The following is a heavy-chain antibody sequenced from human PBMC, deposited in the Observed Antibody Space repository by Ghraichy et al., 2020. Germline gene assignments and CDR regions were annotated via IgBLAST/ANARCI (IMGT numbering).Heavy chain of an antibody. CDR1: GLTFSTYA. Sequence: LSLTCAASGLTFSTYAMSWVRQAPGKGLEWVSTISGSGDKTYYADSVQGRLTISRDNSKNTLYLQMNILRTEDTAVYFCATVDHCRTTSCRENFQHWGQGTLVTVSS. V-gene: IGHV3-23*01. CDR2: ISGSGDKT. D-gene: IGHD2-2*01. CDR3: ATVDHCRTTSCRENFQH. J-gene: IGHJ1*01.